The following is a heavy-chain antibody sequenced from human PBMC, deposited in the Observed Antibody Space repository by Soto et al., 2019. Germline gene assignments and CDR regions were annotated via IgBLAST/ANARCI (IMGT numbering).Heavy chain of an antibody. Sequence: QVQLQPWGAGLLKPSETLSLTCAVYGGSFSGYYWSWIRQPPGKGLERIGEINPSGSTNYNPSLKGRVTISVDTSKNPVSLTLGSVTAADTAVYYCARGRADDFWSGDYQTAYYYYMDVWGKGTTVTVSS. V-gene: IGHV4-34*01. CDR3: ARGRADDFWSGDYQTAYYYYMDV. D-gene: IGHD3-3*01. J-gene: IGHJ6*03. CDR1: GGSFSGYY. CDR2: INPSGST.